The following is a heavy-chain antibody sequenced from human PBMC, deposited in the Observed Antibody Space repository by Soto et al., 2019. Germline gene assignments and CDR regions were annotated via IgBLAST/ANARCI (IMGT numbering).Heavy chain of an antibody. CDR3: ARVASNSIYSSSWFNWFDP. Sequence: ASVKVSCKASGYTFTSYDINWVRQATGQGLEWMGWMNPNSGNTGYAQKFQGRVTMTRNTSISTAYMELSSLRSEDTAVYYCARVASNSIYSSSWFNWFDPWGQGTLVT. V-gene: IGHV1-8*01. J-gene: IGHJ5*02. CDR1: GYTFTSYD. D-gene: IGHD6-13*01. CDR2: MNPNSGNT.